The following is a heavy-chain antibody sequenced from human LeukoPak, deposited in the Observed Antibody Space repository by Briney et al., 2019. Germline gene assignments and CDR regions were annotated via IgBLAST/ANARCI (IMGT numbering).Heavy chain of an antibody. CDR1: GYSFTSYW. J-gene: IGHJ5*02. V-gene: IGHV5-51*01. CDR2: IYPGDSDT. CDR3: ARLAEQWLASYNWFDP. Sequence: GESLKISCKGSGYSFTSYWIGWVRQMPGKGLEWMGIIYPGDSDTRYSPSFQGQVTISANKSISTAYLQWSSLKASDTAMYYCARLAEQWLASYNWFDPWGQGTLVTVSS. D-gene: IGHD6-19*01.